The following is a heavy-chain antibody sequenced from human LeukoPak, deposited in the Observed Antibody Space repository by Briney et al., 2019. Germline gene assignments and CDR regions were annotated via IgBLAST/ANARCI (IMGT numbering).Heavy chain of an antibody. V-gene: IGHV3-23*01. D-gene: IGHD3-22*01. CDR2: ISGSGGST. CDR3: AKDRHYYDSSGYYSPFDY. Sequence: GGSLRLSCAASGFTFSSYAMSWVRQAPGKGLEWVSAISGSGGSTYYADSAKGRFTISRDNSKNTLYLQMNSLRAEDTAVYYCAKDRHYYDSSGYYSPFDYWGQGTLVTVSS. CDR1: GFTFSSYA. J-gene: IGHJ4*02.